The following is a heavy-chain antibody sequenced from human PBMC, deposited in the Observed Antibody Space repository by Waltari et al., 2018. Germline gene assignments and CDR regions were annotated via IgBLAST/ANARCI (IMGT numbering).Heavy chain of an antibody. CDR3: AGALYDYGDFWDAFDI. J-gene: IGHJ3*02. CDR1: GFTVSSNY. D-gene: IGHD4-17*01. Sequence: VQLVESGGGVVQPGRSLRLSCAASGFTVSSNYLSWFRQAPGKGLEWVSVIYSGGSTYYADSVKGRFTISRDNSKNTLYLQMNSLRAEDTAVYYCAGALYDYGDFWDAFDIWGQGTMVTVSS. CDR2: IYSGGST. V-gene: IGHV3-66*01.